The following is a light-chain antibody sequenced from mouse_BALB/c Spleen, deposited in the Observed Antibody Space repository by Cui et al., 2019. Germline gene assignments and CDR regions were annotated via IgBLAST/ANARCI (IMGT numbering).Light chain of an antibody. J-gene: IGKJ5*01. CDR3: QQWSSNPPT. CDR2: LTS. CDR1: SSVSY. Sequence: QIVLTQSPALMSASPGAKVTMTCSASSSVSYMYWYQQKPRSSPKPWIYLTSNLASGVPARFSGSGSGTSYSLTMSSMEAEDAATYYCQQWSSNPPTFGAGTKLELK. V-gene: IGKV4-68*01.